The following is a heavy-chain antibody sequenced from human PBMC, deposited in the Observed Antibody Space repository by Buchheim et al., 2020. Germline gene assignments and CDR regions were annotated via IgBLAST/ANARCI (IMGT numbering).Heavy chain of an antibody. CDR2: IYYSGST. CDR3: ARDNYYDSSGYYPSNYYYYGMDV. Sequence: QLQLQESGSGLVKPSQTLSLTCTVSGGSISSGGYYWSWIRQHPGKGLEWIGYIYYSGSTYYNPSLKSRVTISVDTSKKQFSLKLSSVTAADTAVYYCARDNYYDSSGYYPSNYYYYGMDVWGQGTT. J-gene: IGHJ6*02. V-gene: IGHV4-31*03. CDR1: GGSISSGGYY. D-gene: IGHD3-22*01.